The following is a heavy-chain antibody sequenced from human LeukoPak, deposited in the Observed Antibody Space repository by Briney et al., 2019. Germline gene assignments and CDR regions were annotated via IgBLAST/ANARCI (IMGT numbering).Heavy chain of an antibody. CDR2: INPDSGFT. CDR1: GYRFIDDY. D-gene: IGHD1-1*01. V-gene: IGHV1-2*02. CDR3: APTPEAYTSNWNV. J-gene: IGHJ4*02. Sequence: ASVKVSCKASGYRFIDDYMHWVRQAPGQGLEWMGWINPDSGFTNYAQKFRGRVTMTRDTSISTAYMEVSRLRSDDTAVYYCAPTPEAYTSNWNVWGQGTLVTVSS.